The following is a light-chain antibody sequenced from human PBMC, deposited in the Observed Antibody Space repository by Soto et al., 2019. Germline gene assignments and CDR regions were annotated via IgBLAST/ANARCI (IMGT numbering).Light chain of an antibody. Sequence: EMVLTQSPGTLSLSPGERATLSCRASQSVSSSYLAWYQQKPGQAPRLLIYGASSRATGIPDRFSGSGSGTDFNLPISRLEPEDFAVYYCQHYGSSPRTFGQGTKVEIK. CDR3: QHYGSSPRT. CDR1: QSVSSSY. V-gene: IGKV3-20*01. J-gene: IGKJ1*01. CDR2: GAS.